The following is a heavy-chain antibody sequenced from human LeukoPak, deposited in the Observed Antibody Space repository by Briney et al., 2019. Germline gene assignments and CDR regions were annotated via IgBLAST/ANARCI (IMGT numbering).Heavy chain of an antibody. CDR1: GFSFGGHA. V-gene: IGHV3-48*04. D-gene: IGHD6-13*01. J-gene: IGHJ4*02. CDR3: AKSYSSSWSPSYYFDY. Sequence: GGSLRLSCVASGFSFGGHAMHWLRQAPGKGLEWVAYITYGSDTIFYADSVKGRFTISRDNAKNSLYLQMNSLRAEDTALYYCAKSYSSSWSPSYYFDYWGQGTLVTVSS. CDR2: ITYGSDTI.